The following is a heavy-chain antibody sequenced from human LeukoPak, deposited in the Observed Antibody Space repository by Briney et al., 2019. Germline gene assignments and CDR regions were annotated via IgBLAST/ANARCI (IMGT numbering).Heavy chain of an antibody. CDR1: GFTFNPYT. V-gene: IGHV3-21*01. CDR3: AREGGRRDFDY. Sequence: PGGSLRLSCAAPGFTFNPYTMNWVRQAPGKGLEWVSSISTSGSYIYYADSVKGRFTISRDNAKNSLYLQMNSLRAEDTAVYYCAREGGRRDFDYWGQGTLVTVSS. CDR2: ISTSGSYI. J-gene: IGHJ4*02. D-gene: IGHD1-14*01.